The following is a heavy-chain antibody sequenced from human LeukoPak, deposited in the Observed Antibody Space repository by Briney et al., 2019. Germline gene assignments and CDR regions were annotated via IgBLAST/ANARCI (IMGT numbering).Heavy chain of an antibody. J-gene: IGHJ4*02. CDR2: IYYSGST. CDR1: GGSISSYY. D-gene: IGHD3-10*01. V-gene: IGHV4-59*01. CDR3: ARLTYYYGSGSYWVFDY. Sequence: PSETLSLTCTVSGGSISSYYWSWIRQPPGKGLEWIGYIYYSGSTNYNPSLKSRVTISVDTSKNQFSLKLSSVTAADTAVYYCARLTYYYGSGSYWVFDYWGQGTLVTVSS.